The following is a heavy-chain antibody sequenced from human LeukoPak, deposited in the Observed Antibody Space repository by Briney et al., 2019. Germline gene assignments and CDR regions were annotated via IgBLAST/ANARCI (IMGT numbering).Heavy chain of an antibody. V-gene: IGHV1-69*05. CDR2: IIPIFGTA. CDR3: ARGVNSGYDAYYYYMDV. J-gene: IGHJ6*03. CDR1: GGTFSSYA. Sequence: SVKVSCKASGGTFSSYAISWVRQAPGQGLEWMGGIIPIFGTANYAQKFQGRVTITTDESTSTAYMELSSLRSEDTAVYYCARGVNSGYDAYYYYMDVWGKGTTVTVSS. D-gene: IGHD5-12*01.